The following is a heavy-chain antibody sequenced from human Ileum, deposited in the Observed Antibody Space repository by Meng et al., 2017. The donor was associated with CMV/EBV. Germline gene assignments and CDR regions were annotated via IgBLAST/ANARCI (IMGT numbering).Heavy chain of an antibody. CDR1: GGSVSSDY. D-gene: IGHD3-16*02. Sequence: SGPVLVRPSETLSLTCTVSGGSVSSDYWSWIRKPAGKGLQWVGRIYTSGSTNYNPSLKSRVTMSVDTSKNQFSLNLSSVTAADTAVYYCARESQQLYRTLDYWGQGTLVTVSS. V-gene: IGHV4-4*07. CDR3: ARESQQLYRTLDY. CDR2: IYTSGST. J-gene: IGHJ4*02.